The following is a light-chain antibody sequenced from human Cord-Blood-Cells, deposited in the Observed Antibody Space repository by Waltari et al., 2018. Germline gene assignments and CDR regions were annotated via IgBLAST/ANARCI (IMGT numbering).Light chain of an antibody. V-gene: IGKV3-20*01. J-gene: IGKJ2*01. CDR2: GAS. CDR3: QQYGSSYT. CDR1: QRVSSSY. Sequence: EIVLTQSPGTLSLSPGARATLSCRASQRVSSSYLAWYEQKPGQAPKRLIYGASSRATGIPDRFIGSGSGTDFTLTISRLEPEDFAVYYCQQYGSSYTFGQGTKLEIK.